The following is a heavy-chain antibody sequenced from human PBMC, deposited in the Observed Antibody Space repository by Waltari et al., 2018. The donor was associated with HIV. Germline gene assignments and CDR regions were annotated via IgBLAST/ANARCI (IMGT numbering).Heavy chain of an antibody. J-gene: IGHJ4*02. V-gene: IGHV3-48*04. CDR3: ASGRIFDESGYYGKF. Sequence: EVQLVEFGGGLVPTGGTMRLSSAVSGVTSISYTMNWVRQAPGKRLEWVSYINREGSIKYYADSVKGRFTISRDNAKNSLYLQMSGLRGEDTAVYYCASGRIFDESGYYGKFWGQGTRVTVAS. CDR1: GVTSISYT. CDR2: INREGSIK. D-gene: IGHD3-22*01.